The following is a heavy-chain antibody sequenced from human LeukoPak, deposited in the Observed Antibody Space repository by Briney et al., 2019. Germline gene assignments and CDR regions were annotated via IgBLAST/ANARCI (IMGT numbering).Heavy chain of an antibody. V-gene: IGHV4-59*01. J-gene: IGHJ4*02. CDR3: ARLGASAGMGNDY. CDR2: IYYSGST. Sequence: SETLSLTCTVSGGSISSYYWSWIRQPPGKGLEWIGYIYYSGSTNYNPSLKSRVTISVDTSKNQFSLKLSSVTAADTAVYYCARLGASAGMGNDYWGQGTLVTVSS. CDR1: GGSISSYY. D-gene: IGHD3-16*01.